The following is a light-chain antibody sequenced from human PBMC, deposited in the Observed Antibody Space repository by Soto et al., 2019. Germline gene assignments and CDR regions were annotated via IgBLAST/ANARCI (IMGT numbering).Light chain of an antibody. V-gene: IGLV2-8*01. CDR1: NSDVGAYDF. J-gene: IGLJ1*01. Sequence: QSALTQPPSASGSPGQSVTISCTGRNSDVGAYDFVSWYQQYPGKAPKLMIYEVSKRPSGVPDRFSGSKSGNTASLTVSGLQVEDEADYYCCSYGGNKDYVFGTGTKLTVL. CDR2: EVS. CDR3: CSYGGNKDYV.